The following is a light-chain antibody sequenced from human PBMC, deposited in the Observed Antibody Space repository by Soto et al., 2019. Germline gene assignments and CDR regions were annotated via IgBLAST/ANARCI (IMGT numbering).Light chain of an antibody. J-gene: IGKJ4*01. V-gene: IGKV3D-11*03. Sequence: DIMLTQSPSTLSLSVGDRATISCRASQSVSSRLAWYQQKPGQAPRLLIYDASSRETGVPARFSGGGSGTDFTLTISSLQPEDFAAYYCQQYSNYPLTFGGGTKVDIK. CDR2: DAS. CDR3: QQYSNYPLT. CDR1: QSVSSR.